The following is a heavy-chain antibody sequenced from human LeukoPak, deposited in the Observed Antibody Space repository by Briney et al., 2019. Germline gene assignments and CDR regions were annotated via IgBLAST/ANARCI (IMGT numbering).Heavy chain of an antibody. D-gene: IGHD3-22*01. Sequence: SETLSLTCAVYGGSFSGYYWSWIRQPPGKGLEWIGEINHSGSTNYNPSLKSRVTISVDTSKNQFSLKLSSVTAADTAVYYCASAPKYYYDSSGFSSYYYGTDVWGQGTTVTVSS. V-gene: IGHV4-34*01. CDR3: ASAPKYYYDSSGFSSYYYGTDV. J-gene: IGHJ6*02. CDR1: GGSFSGYY. CDR2: INHSGST.